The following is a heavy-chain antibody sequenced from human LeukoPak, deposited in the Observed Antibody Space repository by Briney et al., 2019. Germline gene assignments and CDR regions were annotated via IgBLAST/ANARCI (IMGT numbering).Heavy chain of an antibody. D-gene: IGHD3-3*01. Sequence: GGSLRLSCAASGFTFSDYYMSWIRQAPGKGLEWVSYISSSSTYTNYADSVKGRFTISRDNAKNSLYLQMNSLRAEDTAVYYCARDTKSYFDYWGQGTLVTASS. V-gene: IGHV3-11*06. CDR1: GFTFSDYY. J-gene: IGHJ4*02. CDR3: ARDTKSYFDY. CDR2: ISSSSTYT.